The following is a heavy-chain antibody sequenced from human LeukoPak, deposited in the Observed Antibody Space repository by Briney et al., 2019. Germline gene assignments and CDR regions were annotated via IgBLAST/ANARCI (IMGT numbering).Heavy chain of an antibody. CDR1: GYTFTGYY. J-gene: IGHJ3*02. V-gene: IGHV1-2*06. CDR3: ARVARYSSGGGAFDI. CDR2: INPNSGGT. Sequence: ASVKVSCKASGYTFTGYYMHWVRQAPGQGLEWMGRINPNSGGTNYAQKFQGRVTMTRDTSISTAYMELSRLRSDDTAVYYCARVARYSSGGGAFDIWGQGTMVTVPS. D-gene: IGHD6-19*01.